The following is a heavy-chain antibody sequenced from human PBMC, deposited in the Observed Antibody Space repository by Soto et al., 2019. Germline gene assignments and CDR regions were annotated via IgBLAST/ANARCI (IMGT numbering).Heavy chain of an antibody. CDR1: GFTFSSYA. D-gene: IGHD6-13*01. V-gene: IGHV3-30-3*01. CDR2: ISYDGSNK. CDR3: AVIAAAGNFAY. J-gene: IGHJ4*02. Sequence: QVQLVESGGGVVQPGRSLRLSCAASGFTFSSYAMHWVRQAPGKGLEWVAVISYDGSNKYYADSVKGRFTISRDNSKNTLYLQMNSLRAEDTAVYYCAVIAAAGNFAYWGQGTLVTVSS.